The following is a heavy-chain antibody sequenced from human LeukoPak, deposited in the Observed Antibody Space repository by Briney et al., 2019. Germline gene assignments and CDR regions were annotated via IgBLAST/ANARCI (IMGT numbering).Heavy chain of an antibody. Sequence: KPSASLSLTCAVYGGSFSDYYWSWIRQPPGKGLEWIGEINHSGSPNYNPSLKSRVTISADPSKNQFSLKLSSVTAADTAIYYCARGNNYGDFFDFWGQGTLVPVSS. J-gene: IGHJ4*02. V-gene: IGHV4-34*01. CDR2: INHSGSP. CDR1: GGSFSDYY. D-gene: IGHD4-17*01. CDR3: ARGNNYGDFFDF.